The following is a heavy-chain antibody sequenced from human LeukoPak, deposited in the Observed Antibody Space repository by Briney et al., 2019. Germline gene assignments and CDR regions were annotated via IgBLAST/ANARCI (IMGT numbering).Heavy chain of an antibody. J-gene: IGHJ4*02. CDR3: ARYTIFGVVKFFDY. CDR2: IYSSGST. V-gene: IGHV4-39*07. Sequence: PSETLSLTCNVSGGSISGSSYYWGWIRQPPGKGLEWIGGIYSSGSTYYNPPLKSRVTISVDTSKSQFSLKLSSVTAADTAVYYCARYTIFGVVKFFDYWGQGTLVTVSS. CDR1: GGSISGSSYY. D-gene: IGHD3-3*01.